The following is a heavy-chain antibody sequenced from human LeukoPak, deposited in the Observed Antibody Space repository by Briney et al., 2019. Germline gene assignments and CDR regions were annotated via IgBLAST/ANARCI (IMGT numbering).Heavy chain of an antibody. V-gene: IGHV4-4*07. CDR3: ARGLLPRRGYYYGMDV. CDR2: IYTSGST. J-gene: IGHJ6*02. Sequence: PSETLSLTCTVSGGSSSSYYWSWIRQPPGKGLEWIVRIYTSGSTNYNPSLKSRVTMSVDTSKNQFSLKLSSVTAADTAVYYCARGLLPRRGYYYGMDVWGQGTTVTVSS. CDR1: GGSSSSYY. D-gene: IGHD3-10*01.